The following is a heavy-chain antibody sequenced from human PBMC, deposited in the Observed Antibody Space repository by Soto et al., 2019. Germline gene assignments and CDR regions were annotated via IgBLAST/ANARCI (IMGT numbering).Heavy chain of an antibody. CDR2: IYPGDSDT. V-gene: IGHV5-51*01. J-gene: IGHJ6*02. CDR1: GYSFTSYW. Sequence: PGESLKISCKGSGYSFTSYWIGWVRQMPGKGLEWVGIIYPGDSDTRYSPSFQGQVTISADKSISTAYLQWSSLKASDTAMYYCARSGTDQIYYYYGMDVWGQGTTVTVSS. CDR3: ARSGTDQIYYYYGMDV. D-gene: IGHD6-13*01.